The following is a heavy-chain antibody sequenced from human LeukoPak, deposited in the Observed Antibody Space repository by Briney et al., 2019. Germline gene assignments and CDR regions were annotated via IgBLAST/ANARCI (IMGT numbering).Heavy chain of an antibody. J-gene: IGHJ4*02. CDR3: VRTIAVAGPGDY. D-gene: IGHD6-19*01. V-gene: IGHV4-39*07. CDR2: IYYSGST. CDR1: GGSISSSSYY. Sequence: SETLSLTCTVSGGSISSSSYYWGWIRQPPGKGLEWIGSIYYSGSTYYNPSLKSRVTISVDTSKNQFSLKLSSVTAADTAVYYCVRTIAVAGPGDYWGQGTLVTVSS.